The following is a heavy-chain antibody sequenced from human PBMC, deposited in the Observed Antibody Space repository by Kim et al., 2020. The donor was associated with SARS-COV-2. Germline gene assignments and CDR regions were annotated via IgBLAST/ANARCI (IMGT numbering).Heavy chain of an antibody. CDR1: GFTFGDYA. J-gene: IGHJ5*02. Sequence: GGSLRLSCTASGFTFGDYAMSWFRQAPGKGLEWVGFIRSKAYGGTTEYAASVKGRFTISRDDSKSIAYLQMNSLKTEDTAVYYCTRDWVVVVPALGFDPWGQGTLVTVSA. CDR3: TRDWVVVVPALGFDP. CDR2: IRSKAYGGTT. D-gene: IGHD2-2*01. V-gene: IGHV3-49*03.